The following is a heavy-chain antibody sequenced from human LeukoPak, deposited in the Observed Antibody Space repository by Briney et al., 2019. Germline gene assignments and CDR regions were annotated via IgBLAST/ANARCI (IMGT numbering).Heavy chain of an antibody. CDR2: TSYSGST. CDR3: ARSASPTFYDC. Sequence: SETLSLTCTVSGGSMSSGGYYWSWIRQHPGKGLEWIGYTSYSGSTYYNPSLKSRVTISVDTAKNQFSLKLTSVTAADTAVYYCARSASPTFYDCWGQGTLVTVSS. J-gene: IGHJ4*02. V-gene: IGHV4-31*03. D-gene: IGHD3-3*02. CDR1: GGSMSSGGYY.